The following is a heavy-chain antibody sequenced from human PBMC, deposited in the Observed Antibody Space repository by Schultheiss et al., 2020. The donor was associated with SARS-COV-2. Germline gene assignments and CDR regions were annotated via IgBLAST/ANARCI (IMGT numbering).Heavy chain of an antibody. V-gene: IGHV4-30-2*01. Sequence: SETLSLTCTVSGGSISSGGYSWSWIRQPPGKGLEWIGYIYHSGSTYYNPSLKSRVTISVDTSKNQFSLKLSSVTAADTAVYYCARGEADIVVVVAAQYYFDYWGQGTLVTVSS. CDR3: ARGEADIVVVVAAQYYFDY. D-gene: IGHD2-15*01. CDR1: GGSISSGGYS. CDR2: IYHSGST. J-gene: IGHJ4*02.